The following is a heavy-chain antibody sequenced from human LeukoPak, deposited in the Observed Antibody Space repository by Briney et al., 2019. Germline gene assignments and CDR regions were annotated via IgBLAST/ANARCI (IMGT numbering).Heavy chain of an antibody. J-gene: IGHJ3*02. CDR1: GFTFSTYW. Sequence: GGSLRLSCAASGFTFSTYWMSWVRQAPGKGLEWVANIKEDGSEKYYGDSVKGRFTISRDNAKNSLYLQMNSLRAEDTALYYCAKDYYDSSGYRAFDIWGQGTTVTVSS. CDR2: IKEDGSEK. V-gene: IGHV3-7*03. D-gene: IGHD3-22*01. CDR3: AKDYYDSSGYRAFDI.